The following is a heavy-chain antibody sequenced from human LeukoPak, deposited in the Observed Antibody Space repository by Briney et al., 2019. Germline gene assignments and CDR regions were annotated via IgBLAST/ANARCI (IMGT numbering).Heavy chain of an antibody. CDR3: AREGTLDSSGYYLGY. D-gene: IGHD3-22*01. CDR1: GGSISSHY. Sequence: SETLSRTCTVSGGSISSHYWSWIRQPPGKGLEWIGYIYYNGNTNYNPSLKSRVTISVDTSKNQFSLKLSSVTAADTAVYYCAREGTLDSSGYYLGYWGQGTLVTVSS. CDR2: IYYNGNT. V-gene: IGHV4-59*11. J-gene: IGHJ4*02.